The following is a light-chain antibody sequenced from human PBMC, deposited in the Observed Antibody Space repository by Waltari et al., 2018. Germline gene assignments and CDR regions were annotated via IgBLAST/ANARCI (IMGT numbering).Light chain of an antibody. V-gene: IGKV1-39*01. CDR3: QHSYSTPPG. CDR2: AAS. Sequence: DIQMTQSPSSLSASVGDRVTITCRASQSISSYLNWYQQKPGKAPKLLIYAASSWQSGVPSRFSGSGSGTDFTLTISSLQPEDFATYYCQHSYSTPPGFGGGTKVEIK. CDR1: QSISSY. J-gene: IGKJ4*01.